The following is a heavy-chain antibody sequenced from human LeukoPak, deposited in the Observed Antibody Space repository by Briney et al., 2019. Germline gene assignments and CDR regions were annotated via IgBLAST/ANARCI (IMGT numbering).Heavy chain of an antibody. J-gene: IGHJ4*02. CDR3: ARSLDY. CDR1: GFTFSTSG. CDR2: ISYDASKN. Sequence: RGRCPRLSCAASGFTFSTSGMHWIRQAPGNGLEWVAVISYDASKNKYGDSVRGRFTISRDNSKNTVYLQMNSLRGDDTAVYYCARSLDYWGQGTLVTVSS. V-gene: IGHV3-30*03.